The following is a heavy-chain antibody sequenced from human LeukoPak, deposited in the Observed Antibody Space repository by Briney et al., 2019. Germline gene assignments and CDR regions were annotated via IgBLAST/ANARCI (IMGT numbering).Heavy chain of an antibody. J-gene: IGHJ4*02. D-gene: IGHD3-22*01. V-gene: IGHV5-51*01. Sequence: GESLQISCKGSGYSFTSYWIAWVRQMPGKGLEWMGISYPGDSDTRYSPSFQGQVTISADKAISTAYLQWSSLKASDTAMYYCARRYYYDSSGYFDYWGQGTLVTVSS. CDR3: ARRYYYDSSGYFDY. CDR1: GYSFTSYW. CDR2: SYPGDSDT.